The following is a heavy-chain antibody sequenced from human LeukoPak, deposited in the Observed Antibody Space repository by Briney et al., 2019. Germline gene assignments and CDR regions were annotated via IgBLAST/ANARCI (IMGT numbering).Heavy chain of an antibody. V-gene: IGHV4-59*08. Sequence: SETLSLTCTVSGGSISSYYWTWIRQPPGKGLEWIGFIYNTRSTNYNPPLKSRVTISFDTSKNQFSLKLNSVTAADTAVYYCARRNILTEGEAFDIWGQGTMVTVSS. CDR3: ARRNILTEGEAFDI. CDR2: IYNTRST. J-gene: IGHJ3*02. CDR1: GGSISSYY. D-gene: IGHD3-9*01.